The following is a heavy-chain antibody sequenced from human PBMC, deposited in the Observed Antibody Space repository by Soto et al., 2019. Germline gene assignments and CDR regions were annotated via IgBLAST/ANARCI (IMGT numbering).Heavy chain of an antibody. CDR2: IYHSGSA. V-gene: IGHV4-39*01. CDR3: ARHSPDFDWLSQFDY. J-gene: IGHJ4*02. D-gene: IGHD3-9*01. Sequence: SEILCVTCTVADDSITSGESYWIFVRQPPGKGLEWIGEIYHSGSAYYNPSLKSRVTISVHTSNSQFSLKLSSVTAADTAVYYCARHSPDFDWLSQFDYWGQGTLVTVSS. CDR1: DDSITSGESY.